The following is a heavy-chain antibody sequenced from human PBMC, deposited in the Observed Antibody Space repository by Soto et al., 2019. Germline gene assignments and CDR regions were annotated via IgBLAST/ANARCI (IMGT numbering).Heavy chain of an antibody. Sequence: QMQLVQSGGGVVQPGRSLRLSCAASGFTFSHYPMNWVRQAPGKGLEWVAVVSFDGSNKYYRDSVRGRFTISTDNAKNTVYLRMNDLRHEDTAVYYCARLPGPLVSVLYIYPVDARETPSDVDVWGQGTSVTVSS. V-gene: IGHV3-30*19. D-gene: IGHD2-21*02. J-gene: IGHJ6*02. CDR3: ARLPGPLVSVLYIYPVDARETPSDVDV. CDR1: GFTFSHYP. CDR2: VSFDGSNK.